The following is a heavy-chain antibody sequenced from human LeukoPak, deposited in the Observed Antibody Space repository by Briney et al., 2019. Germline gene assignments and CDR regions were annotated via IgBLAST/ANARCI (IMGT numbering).Heavy chain of an antibody. CDR3: ATAIGVGATTNAFDI. J-gene: IGHJ3*02. CDR1: GYSFTSYW. V-gene: IGHV5-51*01. Sequence: GESLKLSCKGSGYSFTSYWIGWVRQMPGKGLEWMGVIYPGDSDTKYSPSFQGQVTISADKAISTAYLQWSSLKASDTAMYYCATAIGVGATTNAFDIWGQGTMVTVSS. D-gene: IGHD1-26*01. CDR2: IYPGDSDT.